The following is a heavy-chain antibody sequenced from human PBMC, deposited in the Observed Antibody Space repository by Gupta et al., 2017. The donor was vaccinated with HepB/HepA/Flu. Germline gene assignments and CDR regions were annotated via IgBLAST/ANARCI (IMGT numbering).Heavy chain of an antibody. J-gene: IGHJ4*02. Sequence: QVQLQESGPGLVKPSETLSLTCTVSGGSVSSDNYYWSWIRQPPGKGREWIGYISYSGTIRYNASLKSRVTISIDTSKNQFSLNLRSVTAVDTAVYYCGYTTIIGVLVDYWGQETLVTVSS. V-gene: IGHV4-61*01. CDR2: ISYSGTI. CDR1: GGSVSSDNYY. CDR3: GYTTIIGVLVDY. D-gene: IGHD2-21*01.